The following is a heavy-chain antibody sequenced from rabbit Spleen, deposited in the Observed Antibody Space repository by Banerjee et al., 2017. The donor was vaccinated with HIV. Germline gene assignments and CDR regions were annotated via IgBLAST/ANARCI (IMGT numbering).Heavy chain of an antibody. CDR3: ARDTGFKSGL. J-gene: IGHJ3*01. Sequence: QQQLEESGGDLVKPGASLTLTCTASGFSFSSNYICWVRQAPGKGLEWIACIYGGAGGNTYYASWAKGRFTISKASSTTVTLRMTSLTAADTATYFCARDTGFKSGLWAQGTLVTVS. CDR1: GFSFSSNY. V-gene: IGHV1S45*01. CDR2: IYGGAGGNT. D-gene: IGHD7-1*01.